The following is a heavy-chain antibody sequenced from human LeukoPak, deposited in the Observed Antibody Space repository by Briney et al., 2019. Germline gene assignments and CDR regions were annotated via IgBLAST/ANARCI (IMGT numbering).Heavy chain of an antibody. Sequence: GRSLRLSCAASGFTFDDYAMHWGRQAPGKGLEWVSGISWNSGSIGYADSVKGRFTISRDNAKNSLYLQMNSLRAEDTALYYCAKDRDSSGYYSVFDYWGQGTLVTVSS. D-gene: IGHD3-22*01. V-gene: IGHV3-9*01. CDR3: AKDRDSSGYYSVFDY. CDR1: GFTFDDYA. CDR2: ISWNSGSI. J-gene: IGHJ4*02.